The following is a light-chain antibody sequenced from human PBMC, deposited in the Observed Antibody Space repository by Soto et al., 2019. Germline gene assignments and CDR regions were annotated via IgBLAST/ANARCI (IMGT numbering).Light chain of an antibody. Sequence: DIQMTQSPSTLSASVGDIVTINFRASQSISSWLAWYQQKPGKAPKLLIYDASSLESGVPSRFSGSGSGTEFTLTISSLQPDDFATYYCQQYSSYSPITFGQGTRLEIK. CDR2: DAS. CDR3: QQYSSYSPIT. J-gene: IGKJ5*01. V-gene: IGKV1-5*01. CDR1: QSISSW.